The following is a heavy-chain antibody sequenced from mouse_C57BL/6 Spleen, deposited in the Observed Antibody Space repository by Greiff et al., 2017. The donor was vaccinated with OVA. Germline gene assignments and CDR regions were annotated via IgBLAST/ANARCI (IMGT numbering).Heavy chain of an antibody. V-gene: IGHV1-80*01. Sequence: VKVVESGAELVKPGASVKISCKASGYAFSSYWMNWVKQRPGKGLEWIGQIYPGDGDTNYNGKFKGKATLTADKSSSTAYMQLSSLTSEDSAVYFCARSITTVVASFDYWGQGTTLTVSS. D-gene: IGHD1-1*01. CDR2: IYPGDGDT. CDR1: GYAFSSYW. CDR3: ARSITTVVASFDY. J-gene: IGHJ2*01.